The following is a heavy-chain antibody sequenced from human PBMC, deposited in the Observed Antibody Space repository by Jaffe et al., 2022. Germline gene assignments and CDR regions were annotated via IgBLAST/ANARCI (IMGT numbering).Heavy chain of an antibody. Sequence: QVQLQESGPGLVKPSETLSLTCTVSSGSISSSYWSWIRQPPAKGLEWIGYMYYSDNTKYNPSLKSRVTISVDTSKNQLSLKLSSVTAEDTAVYYCARVWNDVPESYFDSWGQGILVTVSS. CDR3: ARVWNDVPESYFDS. V-gene: IGHV4-59*01. CDR2: MYYSDNT. D-gene: IGHD1-1*01. CDR1: SGSISSSY. J-gene: IGHJ4*02.